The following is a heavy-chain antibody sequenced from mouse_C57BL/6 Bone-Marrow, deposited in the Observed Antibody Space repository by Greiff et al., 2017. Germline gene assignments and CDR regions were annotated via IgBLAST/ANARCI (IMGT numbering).Heavy chain of an antibody. D-gene: IGHD1-1*01. CDR1: GYSITSGYY. CDR2: ISYDGSN. V-gene: IGHV3-6*01. CDR3: ARPLYYYGSSPWAMDY. Sequence: EVKLVESGPGLVKPSQSLSLTCSVTGYSITSGYYWNWIRQFPGNKLEWMGYISYDGSNNYNPSLKNRISITRDTSKNQFFLKLNSVTTEDTATYYCARPLYYYGSSPWAMDYWGQGTSVTVSS. J-gene: IGHJ4*01.